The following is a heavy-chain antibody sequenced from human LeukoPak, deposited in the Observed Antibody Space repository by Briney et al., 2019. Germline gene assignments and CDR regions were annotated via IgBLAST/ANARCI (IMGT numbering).Heavy chain of an antibody. Sequence: ASVKVSCKASGGTFSSYAIGWVRQAPGQGLEWMGRIIPILGIANYAQKFQGRVTITADKSTSTAYMELSSLRAEDTALYFCAKAWQWLGAFDYWGQGTPVTVSS. D-gene: IGHD6-19*01. CDR3: AKAWQWLGAFDY. J-gene: IGHJ4*02. V-gene: IGHV1-69*04. CDR1: GGTFSSYA. CDR2: IIPILGIA.